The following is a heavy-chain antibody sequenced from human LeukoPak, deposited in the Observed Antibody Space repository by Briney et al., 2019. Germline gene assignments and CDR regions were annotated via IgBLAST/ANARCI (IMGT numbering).Heavy chain of an antibody. Sequence: ASVKVSCKASGYTFTSYYMHWVRQAPGQGLEWMGIVNPSVGSTSYAQKFQGRVTMTRDTSTSTVYMELSSLRSEDTAVYYCAISDSSGYRLDYWGQGTLVTVSS. CDR2: VNPSVGST. CDR1: GYTFTSYY. D-gene: IGHD3-22*01. J-gene: IGHJ4*02. V-gene: IGHV1-46*03. CDR3: AISDSSGYRLDY.